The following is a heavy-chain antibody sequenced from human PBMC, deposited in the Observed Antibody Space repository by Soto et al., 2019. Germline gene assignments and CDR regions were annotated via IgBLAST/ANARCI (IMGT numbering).Heavy chain of an antibody. CDR1: GFTFSSYS. D-gene: IGHD3-10*01. Sequence: AGSLRLSCAASGFTFSSYSMNWVRQAPGKGLEWVSSISSSSSYIYYADSVKGRFTISRDNAKNSLYLQMNSLRAEDTAVYYCARDRRRFGELSVGYGMDVWGQGTTVTVSS. V-gene: IGHV3-21*01. J-gene: IGHJ6*02. CDR2: ISSSSSYI. CDR3: ARDRRRFGELSVGYGMDV.